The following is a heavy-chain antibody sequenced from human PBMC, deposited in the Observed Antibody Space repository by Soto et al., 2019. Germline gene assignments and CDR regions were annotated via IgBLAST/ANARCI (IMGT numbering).Heavy chain of an antibody. CDR2: ISGSGGST. J-gene: IGHJ5*02. D-gene: IGHD1-26*01. CDR1: GFTFSSYA. CDR3: ARDGIQSGEFDP. V-gene: IGHV3-23*01. Sequence: EVQLLESGGGLVQPGGSLRLSCAASGFTFSSYAMSWVRQAPGKGLEWVSAISGSGGSTYYADSVKGRFTISRDNAKNSVYLQMNSLRVEDTAVYYCARDGIQSGEFDPWGQGTLVTVSS.